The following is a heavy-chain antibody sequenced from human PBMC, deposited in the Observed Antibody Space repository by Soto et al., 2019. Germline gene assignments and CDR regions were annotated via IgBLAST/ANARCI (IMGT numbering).Heavy chain of an antibody. V-gene: IGHV3-53*01. CDR3: GTHPGGGGY. CDR1: GFTVSNNY. J-gene: IGHJ4*02. CDR2: IYSGGYT. Sequence: EVQLVESGGGLIQPGGSLRLSCAVSGFTVSNNYMSWVRQAPGKGLEGVSVIYSGGYTAYGDSVKGRFTISRDNSKNTKTLDMKGLRPDTTASYNCGTHPGGGGYWGQGTLVTVSS. D-gene: IGHD3-10*01.